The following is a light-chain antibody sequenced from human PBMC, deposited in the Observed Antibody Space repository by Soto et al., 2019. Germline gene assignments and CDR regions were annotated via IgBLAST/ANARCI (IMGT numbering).Light chain of an antibody. Sequence: QSAPPQPASVSGSPGQSITISCTGTSSDVGGYNYVSWYQQHPDKAPKLMIYDVSNRPSGVSNRFSGSKSGNTASLTISGPKAVEEVDYYASYCTNARTVVFGGGTAPT. J-gene: IGLJ2*01. CDR1: SSDVGGYNY. CDR3: SYCTNARTVV. CDR2: DVS. V-gene: IGLV2-14*01.